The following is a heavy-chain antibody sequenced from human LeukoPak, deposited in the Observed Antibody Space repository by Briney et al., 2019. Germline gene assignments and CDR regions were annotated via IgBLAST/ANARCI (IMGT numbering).Heavy chain of an antibody. CDR3: ARTQTYYDFWSGYSPFDY. D-gene: IGHD3-3*01. CDR2: INHSGST. V-gene: IGHV4-34*01. CDR1: GGSFSGYY. J-gene: IGHJ4*02. Sequence: KPSETLSLTCAVYGGSFSGYYWSWIRQPPGKGLEWIGEINHSGSTNYNPSLKSRVTISVDTSKNQFSLKLSSVTAAATAVYYCARTQTYYDFWSGYSPFDYWGQGTLVTVSS.